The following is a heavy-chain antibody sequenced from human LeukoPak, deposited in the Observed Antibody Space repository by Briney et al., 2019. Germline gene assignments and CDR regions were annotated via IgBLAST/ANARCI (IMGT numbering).Heavy chain of an antibody. CDR2: ISAYNGNT. D-gene: IGHD6-13*01. V-gene: IGHV1-18*04. J-gene: IGHJ4*02. Sequence: ASVKVSCKASGYTFTSYGISWVRQAPGQGLEWMGWISAYNGNTNYAQKLQGRVTMTTDTSTSTAYMELRSLRSDDTAVYYCARESRLRLSSSWNYYFDYWGQGTLVTVSS. CDR1: GYTFTSYG. CDR3: ARESRLRLSSSWNYYFDY.